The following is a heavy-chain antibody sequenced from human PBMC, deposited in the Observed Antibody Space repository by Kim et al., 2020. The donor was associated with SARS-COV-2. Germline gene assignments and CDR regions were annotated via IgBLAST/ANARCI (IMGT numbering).Heavy chain of an antibody. CDR1: GFTFSRYG. V-gene: IGHV3-74*01. CDR3: ASGAYLGYCSSPSCYVVPYYYYALDV. CDR2: INSDGSST. D-gene: IGHD2-2*03. J-gene: IGHJ6*02. Sequence: GGSLRLSCAASGFTFSRYGMHWVRRVPGKGLVWVSRINSDGSSTSYADSVKGRFTISRDNAKNTLYLQMNSLRAEDTAVYYCASGAYLGYCSSPSCYVVPYYYYALDVWGQGTTVTVSS.